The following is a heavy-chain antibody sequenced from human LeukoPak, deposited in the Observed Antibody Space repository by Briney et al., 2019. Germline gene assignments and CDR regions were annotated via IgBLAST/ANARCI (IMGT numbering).Heavy chain of an antibody. D-gene: IGHD5-18*01. CDR2: IDWDDTK. CDR1: GFSLSTSGVC. V-gene: IGHV2-70*01. J-gene: IGHJ4*02. CDR3: ARAKFSYGYRYFDY. Sequence: ESGPTLVKPTQTLTLTCTFSGFSLSTSGVCVSWIRQPPGKALEWLALIDWDDTKYNSTSLRTRLTISKDTSKNQVVLTMTNMDPVDTATFYCARAKFSYGYRYFDYWGQGTLVTVSS.